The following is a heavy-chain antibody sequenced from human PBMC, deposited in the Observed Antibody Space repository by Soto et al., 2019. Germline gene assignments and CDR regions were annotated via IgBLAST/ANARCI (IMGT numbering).Heavy chain of an antibody. CDR3: ARDIESYYDILTGQSSWFDP. V-gene: IGHV1-18*01. CDR1: GYTFTSYG. Sequence: ASVKVSCKASGYTFTSYGISWVRQPPGQGLEWMGWISAYNGNTNYAQKLQGRVTMTTDTSTSTAYMELRSLRSDDTAVYYCARDIESYYDILTGQSSWFDPWGQGTLVTVSS. D-gene: IGHD3-9*01. J-gene: IGHJ5*02. CDR2: ISAYNGNT.